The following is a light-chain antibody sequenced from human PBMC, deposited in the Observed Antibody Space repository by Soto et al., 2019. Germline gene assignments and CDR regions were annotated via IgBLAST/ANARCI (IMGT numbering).Light chain of an antibody. Sequence: DIPMTQSPSSLSASVGDRVTLTCRASEGISNYLAWYQQKPGKVPKLLIYAASTLQSGVPSRFSGSGSGTEFTLTINNLQPEDFAIYYCHKHNSVPRTFGPGTKVDIK. V-gene: IGKV1-27*01. J-gene: IGKJ3*01. CDR1: EGISNY. CDR2: AAS. CDR3: HKHNSVPRT.